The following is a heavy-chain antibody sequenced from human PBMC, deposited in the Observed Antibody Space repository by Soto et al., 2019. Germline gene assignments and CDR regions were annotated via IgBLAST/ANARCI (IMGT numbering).Heavy chain of an antibody. CDR1: GDTFSFYS. D-gene: IGHD3-10*01. CDR3: ASSYGSGYWAFDY. CDR2: INPILSMS. V-gene: IGHV1-69*02. J-gene: IGHJ4*02. Sequence: QVQLVQSGAEVRKPGSSVKVSCKASGDTFSFYSINWVRQAPGLGLEWMGRINPILSMSNYAQRFQGRVTMTADKSTSTAYMELSGLRSEDTAIYYCASSYGSGYWAFDYWGQGALVTVSS.